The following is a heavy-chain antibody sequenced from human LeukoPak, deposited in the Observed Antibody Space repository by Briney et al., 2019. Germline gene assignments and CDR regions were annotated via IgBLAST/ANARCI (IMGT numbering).Heavy chain of an antibody. Sequence: GRSLRLSCAASGFTFSSYGMHWVRQAPGKGLEWVAVISYDGSNKYYADSVKGRFTISRDNSKNTLYLQMNSLRAEDTAVYYCARDLGGYSYGYGFDYWGQGTLVTVSS. J-gene: IGHJ4*02. CDR3: ARDLGGYSYGYGFDY. D-gene: IGHD5-18*01. V-gene: IGHV3-30*03. CDR2: ISYDGSNK. CDR1: GFTFSSYG.